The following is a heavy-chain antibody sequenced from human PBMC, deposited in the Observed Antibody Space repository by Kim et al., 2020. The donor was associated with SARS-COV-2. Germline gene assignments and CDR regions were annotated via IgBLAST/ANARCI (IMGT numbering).Heavy chain of an antibody. CDR2: ISSSSSTI. CDR3: ARARYNFDLDY. CDR1: GFTFSSYS. J-gene: IGHJ4*02. V-gene: IGHV3-48*04. D-gene: IGHD1-1*01. Sequence: GGSLRLSCAASGFTFSSYSMNWVRQAPGKGLEWVSYISSSSSTIYYADSVNGRFTISRDNAKNSLYLQMNSLRAEDTAVYYCARARYNFDLDYWGQGTLVTVSS.